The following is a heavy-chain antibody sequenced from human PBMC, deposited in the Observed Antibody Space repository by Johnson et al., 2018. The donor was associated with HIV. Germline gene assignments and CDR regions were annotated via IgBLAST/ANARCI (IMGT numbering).Heavy chain of an antibody. V-gene: IGHV3-9*03. D-gene: IGHD3-16*01. Sequence: VQLVESGGGLVQPGRSLRLSCAASGFTFDDYAMHWVRQAPGKGLQLVSGISWNSGSIGYADSGKGRFTISRDNAKNSLYLQMNSLRAEDMAVYYCTRGGSDVFDIWGRGTMVTVSS. CDR3: TRGGSDVFDI. CDR2: ISWNSGSI. CDR1: GFTFDDYA. J-gene: IGHJ3*02.